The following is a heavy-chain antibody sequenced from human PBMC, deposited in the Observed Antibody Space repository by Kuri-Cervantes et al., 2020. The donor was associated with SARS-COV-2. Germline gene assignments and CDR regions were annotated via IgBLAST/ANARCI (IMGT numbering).Heavy chain of an antibody. V-gene: IGHV4-34*01. CDR1: GGSFSGYY. J-gene: IGHJ4*02. CDR3: ARAQWSSGYSNIDY. D-gene: IGHD3-22*01. CDR2: INHSGST. Sequence: GSLRLSCVVDGGSFSGYYWSWIRQPPGKGLEWIGEINHSGSTNYNTSLKSRVTISVNTSKDQFSLMLSSLTAADTSVYYCARAQWSSGYSNIDYWGQGTLVTVSS.